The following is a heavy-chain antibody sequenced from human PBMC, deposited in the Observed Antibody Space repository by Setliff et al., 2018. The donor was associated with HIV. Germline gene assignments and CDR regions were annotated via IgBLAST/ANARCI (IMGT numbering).Heavy chain of an antibody. CDR3: ARHPSGWYGDYFFDY. CDR1: GYTFTSYA. Sequence: ASVKVSCKASGYTFTSYAISWVRQAPRQGLEWMGWSSAYSGNTLYAQRLQDRVTMTTDTSTSTAYMELRSLRSDDMAVYYCARHPSGWYGDYFFDYWGQGTLVTVSS. V-gene: IGHV1-18*03. CDR2: SSAYSGNT. J-gene: IGHJ4*02. D-gene: IGHD4-17*01.